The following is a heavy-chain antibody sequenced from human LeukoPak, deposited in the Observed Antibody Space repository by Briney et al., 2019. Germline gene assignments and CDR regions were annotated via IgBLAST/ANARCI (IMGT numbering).Heavy chain of an antibody. CDR1: GFTFSSYA. D-gene: IGHD3-10*01. Sequence: GGSLRLSCAASGFTFSSYAMSWVRQAPGKGLEWVSAISGSGGSTYYADSVKGRFTISRDNSKNTLYLQMNSLRAEDTAVYYCAREIGRLGITVVGGVIMTWGEGTLVTVSS. CDR3: AREIGRLGITVVGGVIMT. CDR2: ISGSGGST. J-gene: IGHJ4*02. V-gene: IGHV3-23*01.